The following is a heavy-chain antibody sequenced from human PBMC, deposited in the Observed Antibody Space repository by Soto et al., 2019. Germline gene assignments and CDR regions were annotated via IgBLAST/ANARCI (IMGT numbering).Heavy chain of an antibody. CDR1: GGSISSGDYY. CDR3: ARYSSSWYFSFDY. Sequence: SETLSLTCTVSGGSISSGDYYWSWIRQPPGKGLEWIGYIYYSGSTYYNPSLKSRVTISVDTSKNQFSLKLSSVTAADTAVYYCARYSSSWYFSFDYWGQGTLVTVS. CDR2: IYYSGST. J-gene: IGHJ4*02. D-gene: IGHD6-13*01. V-gene: IGHV4-30-4*01.